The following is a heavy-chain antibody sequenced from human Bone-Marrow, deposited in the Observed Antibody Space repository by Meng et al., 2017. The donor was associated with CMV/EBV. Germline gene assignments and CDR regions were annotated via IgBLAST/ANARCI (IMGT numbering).Heavy chain of an antibody. V-gene: IGHV6-1*01. Sequence: SETLSLTCAISGDSVSSNSAAWNWIRQSPSRGLEWLGRTYYRSKWYNEYAVSVKSRITINPDTSKNQFSLQLNSVTPEDTAVYYCARGLVVIVATSPGVYYYYYGMDGWGQGTTVTVSS. J-gene: IGHJ6*02. CDR2: TYYRSKWYN. CDR1: GDSVSSNSAA. D-gene: IGHD5-12*01. CDR3: ARGLVVIVATSPGVYYYYYGMDG.